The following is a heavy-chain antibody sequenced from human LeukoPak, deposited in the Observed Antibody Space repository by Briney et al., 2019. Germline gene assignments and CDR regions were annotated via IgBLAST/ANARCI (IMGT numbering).Heavy chain of an antibody. CDR3: AREDYYGSGNWFDP. J-gene: IGHJ5*02. CDR2: IYSGGST. D-gene: IGHD3-10*01. CDR1: GFTVSSNY. V-gene: IGHV3-66*01. Sequence: PGGSLRLSCAASGFTVSSNYMSWVRQAPGEGLEWVSVIYSGGSTYYADSVKGRFTTSRDNSKNTLYLQMNSLRAEDTAVYYCAREDYYGSGNWFDPGGQGTLVTVSS.